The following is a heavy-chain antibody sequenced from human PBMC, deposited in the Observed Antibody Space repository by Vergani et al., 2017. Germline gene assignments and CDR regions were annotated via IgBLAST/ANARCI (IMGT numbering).Heavy chain of an antibody. J-gene: IGHJ2*01. CDR3: ARDFGGEWYFDL. V-gene: IGHV4-4*08. Sequence: VLLQEPGPGLVRPSETLSLKCSVSGASIDSFYWSWIRQSPGKGLEWIGYVFRNGNVNYNPSFNFRVAIDTSIYELSLSVTSVTAADTAVYYCARDFGGEWYFDLWGRGATVTVSS. CDR2: VFRNGNV. CDR1: GASIDSFY. D-gene: IGHD4-23*01.